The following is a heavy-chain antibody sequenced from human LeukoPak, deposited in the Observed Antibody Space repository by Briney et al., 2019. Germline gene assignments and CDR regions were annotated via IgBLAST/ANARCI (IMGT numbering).Heavy chain of an antibody. CDR3: ARWSPFDY. Sequence: GRSLRLSCAASGFTFDDYAMHWVRQAPGKGLEWVSGISWNSGSIGYADSVKGRFTISRDNAKNTLYLQMNSLRAEDTGVYYCARWSPFDYWGQGTLVTVSS. CDR1: GFTFDDYA. V-gene: IGHV3-9*01. CDR2: ISWNSGSI. J-gene: IGHJ4*02. D-gene: IGHD2-8*01.